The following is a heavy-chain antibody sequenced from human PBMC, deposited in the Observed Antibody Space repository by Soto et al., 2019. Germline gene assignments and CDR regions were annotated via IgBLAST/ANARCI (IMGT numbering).Heavy chain of an antibody. CDR3: ARDLGCSGGSCYRDDYYGMDV. V-gene: IGHV1-69*06. Sequence: ASVKVSCKASGGTFSSYAISWVRQAPGQGLEWRGGIIPIFGTANYAQKFQGRVTITADKSTSTAYMELSSLRSEDTAVYYCARDLGCSGGSCYRDDYYGMDVWGQGTTVTVSS. CDR1: GGTFSSYA. J-gene: IGHJ6*02. CDR2: IIPIFGTA. D-gene: IGHD2-15*01.